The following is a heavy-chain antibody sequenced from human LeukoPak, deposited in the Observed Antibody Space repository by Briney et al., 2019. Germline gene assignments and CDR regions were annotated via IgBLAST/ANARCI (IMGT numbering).Heavy chain of an antibody. V-gene: IGHV3-30*18. Sequence: PGGSLRLSCAASGFTFRTYGMHWVRQAPGKGLEWVAVISYDGSNKYYADSVKGRFTISRDNSKNTLYLQMNSLRAEDTAVYYCAKKEAAATGGSLLYDAFDIWGQGTMVTVPS. D-gene: IGHD6-13*01. CDR3: AKKEAAATGGSLLYDAFDI. J-gene: IGHJ3*02. CDR2: ISYDGSNK. CDR1: GFTFRTYG.